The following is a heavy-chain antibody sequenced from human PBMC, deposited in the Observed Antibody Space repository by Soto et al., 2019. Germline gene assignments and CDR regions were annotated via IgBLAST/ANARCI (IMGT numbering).Heavy chain of an antibody. CDR1: GFTFSSYA. Sequence: QVQLVESGRGVVQPGRSLRLSCAASGFTFSSYAMHWVRQAPGKGLEWVAVISYDGSNKYYADSVKGRFTISRDNSKNTLYLQMNSLRAEDTAVYYCARETGNDAFDIWGQGTMVTVSS. CDR3: ARETGNDAFDI. V-gene: IGHV3-30-3*01. CDR2: ISYDGSNK. D-gene: IGHD1-1*01. J-gene: IGHJ3*02.